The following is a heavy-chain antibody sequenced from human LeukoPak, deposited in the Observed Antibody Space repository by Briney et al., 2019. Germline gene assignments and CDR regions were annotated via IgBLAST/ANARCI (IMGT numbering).Heavy chain of an antibody. V-gene: IGHV3-23*01. Sequence: GGSLRLSCAAPGFTFSSYALGWVRQAPGRGLEWVSAISGSGGSTYYADSVKGRFTISRDNSKNTLYLQTNSLRDEDTAVYYCAKDWRSSSGGSCYSGAFDYWGQGTLVTVSS. CDR2: ISGSGGST. CDR1: GFTFSSYA. D-gene: IGHD2-15*01. CDR3: AKDWRSSSGGSCYSGAFDY. J-gene: IGHJ4*02.